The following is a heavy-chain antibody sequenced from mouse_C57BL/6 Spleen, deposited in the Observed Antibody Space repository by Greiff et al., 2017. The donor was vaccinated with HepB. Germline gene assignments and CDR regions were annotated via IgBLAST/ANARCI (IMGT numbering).Heavy chain of an antibody. V-gene: IGHV3-6*01. CDR1: GYSITSGYY. CDR2: ISYDGSN. CDR3: ARAAYDGYYYAMDY. D-gene: IGHD2-3*01. J-gene: IGHJ4*01. Sequence: EVKLQESGPGLVKPSQSLSLTCSVTGYSITSGYYWNWIRQFPGNKLEWMGYISYDGSNNYNPSLKNRISITRDTSKNQFFLKLNSVTTEDTATYYCARAAYDGYYYAMDYWGQGTSVTVSS.